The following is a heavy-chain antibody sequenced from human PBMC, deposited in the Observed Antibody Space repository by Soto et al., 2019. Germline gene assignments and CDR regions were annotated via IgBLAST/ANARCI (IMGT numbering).Heavy chain of an antibody. CDR1: GGSVSSGSYS. J-gene: IGHJ5*02. D-gene: IGHD2-2*01. V-gene: IGHV4-30-2*01. Sequence: QVQLQESGPGLVKPSETLSLTCTVSGGSVSSGSYSWSWIRQPPGKGLEWIGYIYHSGSTDYNPSLKSRVTISVDRSKNQFSLKLSSVTAADTAVYYCARVPAPWGQGTLVTVSS. CDR3: ARVPAP. CDR2: IYHSGST.